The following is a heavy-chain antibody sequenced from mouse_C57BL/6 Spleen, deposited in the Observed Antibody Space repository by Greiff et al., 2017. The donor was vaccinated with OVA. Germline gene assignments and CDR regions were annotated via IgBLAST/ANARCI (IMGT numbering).Heavy chain of an antibody. CDR2: IYPGSGST. CDR3: ARPWGNYAMDY. CDR1: GYTFTSYW. V-gene: IGHV1-55*01. D-gene: IGHD4-1*01. Sequence: QVQLQQSGAELVKPGASVKMSCKASGYTFTSYWITWVKQRPGQGLEWIGDIYPGSGSTNYNEKFKSKATLTVDTSSSTAYMQLSSLTSEDSAVYYCARPWGNYAMDYWGQGTSVTVSS. J-gene: IGHJ4*01.